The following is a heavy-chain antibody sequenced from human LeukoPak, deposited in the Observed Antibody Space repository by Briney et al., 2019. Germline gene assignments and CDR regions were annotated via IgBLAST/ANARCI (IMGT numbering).Heavy chain of an antibody. Sequence: PGGSLRLSCAASGFTFSSYAMNWVRQAPGKGLEWVSVITGGGGTTYYADSVKGRFTISRDNSKNTLYLQMNSLRAEDTAVYYCARDGPRRPVYDFWSGYHNWFDPWGQGTLVTVSS. CDR2: ITGGGGTT. CDR3: ARDGPRRPVYDFWSGYHNWFDP. J-gene: IGHJ5*02. V-gene: IGHV3-23*01. CDR1: GFTFSSYA. D-gene: IGHD3-3*01.